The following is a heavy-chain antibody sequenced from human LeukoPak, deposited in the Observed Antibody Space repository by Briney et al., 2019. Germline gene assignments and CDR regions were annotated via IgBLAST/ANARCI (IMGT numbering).Heavy chain of an antibody. J-gene: IGHJ4*02. Sequence: GGSLRLSCAASRLTLSSNYMSWVRQAPGKGLAWVSVLYSSGSTYYADSLKGRFTISTDNSKNTLYLQMNSLRAEDTAVYYCARLPRGEDWGQGTLVTVPS. CDR1: RLTLSSNY. V-gene: IGHV3-53*01. CDR3: ARLPRGED. CDR2: LYSSGST. D-gene: IGHD1-14*01.